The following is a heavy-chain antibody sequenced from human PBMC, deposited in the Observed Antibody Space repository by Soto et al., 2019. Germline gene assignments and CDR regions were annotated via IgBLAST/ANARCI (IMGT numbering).Heavy chain of an antibody. J-gene: IGHJ4*02. Sequence: GGSLRLSCVVSGFSFSSVWMTWVRQAPGKGLECVANMKYDGSEEYYVDSVKGRFTISRDNAKNSLYLQMNSLRDEDSAVYYCVTDLNWQGHWGQGTLVTVSS. CDR1: GFSFSSVW. V-gene: IGHV3-7*01. CDR3: VTDLNWQGH. CDR2: MKYDGSEE.